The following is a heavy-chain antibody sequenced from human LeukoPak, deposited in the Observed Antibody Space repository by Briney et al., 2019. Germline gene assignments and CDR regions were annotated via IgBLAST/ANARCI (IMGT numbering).Heavy chain of an antibody. CDR3: ASDRVYCSSSSCYGPAYYFDY. J-gene: IGHJ4*02. Sequence: ASVKVSCKASGYTFTGYYMHWVRQAPGQGLEWMGWINPNSGGTNYAQKFQDRVTMTRDTSNSTAYMELSRLRSVDTAVYDCASDRVYCSSSSCYGPAYYFDYWGQGTLVTVSS. CDR1: GYTFTGYY. CDR2: INPNSGGT. D-gene: IGHD2-2*01. V-gene: IGHV1-2*02.